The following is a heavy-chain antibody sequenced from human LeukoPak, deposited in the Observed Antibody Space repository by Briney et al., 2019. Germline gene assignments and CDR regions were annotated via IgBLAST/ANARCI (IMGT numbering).Heavy chain of an antibody. CDR3: ARDPGQLTYYDILTGYYPYYFDY. D-gene: IGHD3-9*01. V-gene: IGHV3-21*01. Sequence: GGSLRLTCAASGFTFSSYAMSWVRQAPGKGLEWVSSISSSSSYIYYADSVKGRFTISRDNAKNSLYLQMNSLRAEDTAVYYCARDPGQLTYYDILTGYYPYYFDYWGQGTLVTVSS. CDR2: ISSSSSYI. J-gene: IGHJ4*02. CDR1: GFTFSSYA.